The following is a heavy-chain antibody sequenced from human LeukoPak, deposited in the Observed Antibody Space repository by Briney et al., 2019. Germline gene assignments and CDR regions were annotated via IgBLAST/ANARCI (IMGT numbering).Heavy chain of an antibody. CDR2: IYYSGST. CDR3: ARQSVAIDY. J-gene: IGHJ4*02. CDR1: GGSISSSSYY. D-gene: IGHD2-15*01. Sequence: SETLSLTCTVSGGSISSSSYYWGWIRQPPGKGLEWIGSIYYSGSTYYNPSLKSRVTISVDTSKNQFSLKLSSVTAADTAVYYCARQSVAIDYWGQGTLVTVSS. V-gene: IGHV4-39*01.